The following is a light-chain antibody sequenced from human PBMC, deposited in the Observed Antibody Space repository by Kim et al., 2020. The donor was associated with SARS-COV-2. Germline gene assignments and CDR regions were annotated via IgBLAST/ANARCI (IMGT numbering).Light chain of an antibody. CDR1: QSISSW. Sequence: ASVGDRVTITCRASQSISSWLAWYQQKPGKAPKLLIYDASSLESGVPSSFSGSGSGTDFTLTINSLQPDDFATYYCQQYNSYLLTFGGGTKVDIK. CDR2: DAS. J-gene: IGKJ4*01. CDR3: QQYNSYLLT. V-gene: IGKV1-5*01.